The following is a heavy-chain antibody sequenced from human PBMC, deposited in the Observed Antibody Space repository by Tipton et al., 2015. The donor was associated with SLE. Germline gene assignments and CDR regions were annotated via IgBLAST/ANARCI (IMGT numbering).Heavy chain of an antibody. D-gene: IGHD3/OR15-3a*01. CDR3: ARAPGLDRDYYYYYYMDV. CDR1: GGSISSGGYY. J-gene: IGHJ6*03. CDR2: MYYTGST. Sequence: TLSLTCTVSGGSISSGGYYWSWIRQDPGKGLEWMGHMYYTGSTYYNPSLKSRVTISVDTSKNQLSLKLSSVTAADTAVYYCARAPGLDRDYYYYYYMDVWGKGTTVTVSS. V-gene: IGHV4-31*03.